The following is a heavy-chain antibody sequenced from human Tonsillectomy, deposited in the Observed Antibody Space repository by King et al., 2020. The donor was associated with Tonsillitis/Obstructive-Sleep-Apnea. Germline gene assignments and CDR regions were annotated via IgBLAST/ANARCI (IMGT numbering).Heavy chain of an antibody. Sequence: QLVQSGAEVKKPGDSLKISCKGSGYSFTSFWIAWVRQMPGKGLEWMGIIYPGNSDTRYSPSFHGQVTISADKSISTADLQWSSLKASDTAIYFCARGDDFWSGKYYFDYWGQGTLLTVSS. CDR1: GYSFTSFW. V-gene: IGHV5-51*01. CDR2: IYPGNSDT. D-gene: IGHD3-3*01. CDR3: ARGDDFWSGKYYFDY. J-gene: IGHJ4*02.